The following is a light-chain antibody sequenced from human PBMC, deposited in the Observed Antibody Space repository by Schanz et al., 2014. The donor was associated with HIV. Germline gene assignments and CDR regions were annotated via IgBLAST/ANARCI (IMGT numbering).Light chain of an antibody. J-gene: IGLJ1*01. CDR1: SSDVGGYNY. Sequence: QSALTQPRSVSGSPGQAVTISCTGTSSDVGGYNYVSWYQQHPGKAPKLMIYEVSERPSGVPDRFSGSKSGTSASLAISGLQSEDEADYYCAAWDDSLNGFYVFGAGTKLTV. CDR2: EVS. CDR3: AAWDDSLNGFYV. V-gene: IGLV2-11*01.